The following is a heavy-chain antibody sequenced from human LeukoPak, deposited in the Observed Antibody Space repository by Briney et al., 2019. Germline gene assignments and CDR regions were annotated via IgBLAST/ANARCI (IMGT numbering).Heavy chain of an antibody. CDR1: GFIFSDYT. CDR2: VTGSSSHI. Sequence: GGPLRLSCVGSGFIFSDYTMNWVRQGPGKGLDLVSSVTGSSSHIYYGPSVKGRFTISSDNAKNSLSLQMNSLRAEYTAVYYCARAPQRDLDYWGQGTLVTVSS. V-gene: IGHV3-21*01. J-gene: IGHJ4*02. CDR3: ARAPQRDLDY.